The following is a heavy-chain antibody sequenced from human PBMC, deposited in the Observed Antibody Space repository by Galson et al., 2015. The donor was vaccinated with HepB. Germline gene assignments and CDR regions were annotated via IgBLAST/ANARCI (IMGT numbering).Heavy chain of an antibody. Sequence: SLRLSCAASGFTFSTYWMHWVRQAPGKGLVRVSRINRDGSSMTYADSVKGRFTISRDNARNTLYLQMNSLRVEDTSLYYCVRDGENGSNDLDYWGQGALVTVSS. CDR1: GFTFSTYW. CDR2: INRDGSSM. CDR3: VRDGENGSNDLDY. D-gene: IGHD5-24*01. V-gene: IGHV3-74*03. J-gene: IGHJ4*02.